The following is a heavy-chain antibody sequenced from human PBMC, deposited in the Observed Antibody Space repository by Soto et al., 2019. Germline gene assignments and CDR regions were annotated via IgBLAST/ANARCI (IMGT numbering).Heavy chain of an antibody. J-gene: IGHJ4*02. CDR3: ARDKIKGAPDYLDS. Sequence: QEQLVESGGDVVQPGRSLTLSCAASGFTFSANAMHWVRQAPGKGLEWVAVIAYDGTIKIYRDSVKGRFTISRDDSKSTLYLQMNSLRPEDTAVYYYARDKIKGAPDYLDSWGQGTLVTVSS. CDR1: GFTFSANA. CDR2: IAYDGTIK. V-gene: IGHV3-30-3*01. D-gene: IGHD1-26*01.